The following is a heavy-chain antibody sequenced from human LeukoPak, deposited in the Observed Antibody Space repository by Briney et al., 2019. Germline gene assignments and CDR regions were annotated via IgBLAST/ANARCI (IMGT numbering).Heavy chain of an antibody. CDR3: ARDDLGTYYYDSRGYYYVD. D-gene: IGHD3-22*01. CDR1: GYTFTSYG. J-gene: IGHJ4*02. CDR2: INPNSGGT. Sequence: ASVKVSCKASGYTFTSYGISWVRQAPGQGLEWMGRINPNSGGTNYAQKFQGRVTMTRDTSISTAYMELSRLRSDDTAVYYCARDDLGTYYYDSRGYYYVDWGQGTLVTVSS. V-gene: IGHV1-2*06.